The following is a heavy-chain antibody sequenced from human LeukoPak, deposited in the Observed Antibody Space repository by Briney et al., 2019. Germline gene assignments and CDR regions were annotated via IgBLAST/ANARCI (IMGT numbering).Heavy chain of an antibody. J-gene: IGHJ4*02. V-gene: IGHV1-69*05. D-gene: IGHD3-10*01. CDR3: ATRWFGEFPSLGY. Sequence: ASVKVSCKASGGTFSSYAISWVRQAPGQGLEWMGGIIPIFGTANYAQKFQGRVTITRNTSISTAYMELSSLRSEDTAVYYCATRWFGEFPSLGYWGQGTLVTVSS. CDR1: GGTFSSYA. CDR2: IIPIFGTA.